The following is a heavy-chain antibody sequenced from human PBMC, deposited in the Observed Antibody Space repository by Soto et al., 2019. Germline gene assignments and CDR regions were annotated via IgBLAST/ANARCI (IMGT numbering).Heavy chain of an antibody. D-gene: IGHD3-9*01. CDR2: ISGSGGST. J-gene: IGHJ4*02. V-gene: IGHV3-23*01. CDR3: AKDPSVPRREYDILTGYAQLDY. Sequence: GGSLRLSCAASGFTFSSYAMSWGRQAPWKGLEWVSAISGSGGSTYYADSVKGRFTISRDNSKNTLYLQMNSLRAEDTAVYYCAKDPSVPRREYDILTGYAQLDYWGQGTLVTVAS. CDR1: GFTFSSYA.